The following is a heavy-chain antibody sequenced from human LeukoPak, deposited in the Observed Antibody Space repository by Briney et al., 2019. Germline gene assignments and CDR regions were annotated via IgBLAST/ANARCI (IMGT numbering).Heavy chain of an antibody. Sequence: PGGSLRLSCAASGFTFTNHPMHWVRQASGKRLEYVSAISPSGDWTWYADSVKGRFTISRDNSKNTLYLQMNSLRAEDTAVYYCARDKLAVSSSSSFDYWGQGILVTVSS. J-gene: IGHJ4*02. CDR3: ARDKLAVSSSSSFDY. CDR1: GFTFTNHP. V-gene: IGHV3-64*04. D-gene: IGHD6-6*01. CDR2: ISPSGDWT.